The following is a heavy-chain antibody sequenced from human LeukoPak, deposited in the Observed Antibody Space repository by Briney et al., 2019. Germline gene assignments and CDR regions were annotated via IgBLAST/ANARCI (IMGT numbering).Heavy chain of an antibody. Sequence: PSETLSLTCTVSGGSIRSGDYYWSWIRQPPGKGLECIGYIYYTGSAYYNPSLKSRVTISVDTSKNQFSLRLSSVAAADTAVYFCARAPWSYQPLSPFDYWGQGTLVTVSS. CDR2: IYYTGSA. CDR1: GGSIRSGDYY. J-gene: IGHJ4*02. CDR3: ARAPWSYQPLSPFDY. D-gene: IGHD2-2*01. V-gene: IGHV4-30-4*08.